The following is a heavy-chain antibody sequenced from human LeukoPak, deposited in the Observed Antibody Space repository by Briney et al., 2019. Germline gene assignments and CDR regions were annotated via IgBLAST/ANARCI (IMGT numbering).Heavy chain of an antibody. J-gene: IGHJ5*02. V-gene: IGHV4-59*12. Sequence: SETLSLTCTVSGGSISSYYWSWIRQPPGKGLEWIGYINYSGSTNYNPSLKSRVTISVDTSKNQFSLKLSSVTAADTAVYYCARGLSSQSGSGSYWLVPAGLLVRGPGSFDPWGQGTLVIVSS. CDR3: ARGLSSQSGSGSYWLVPAGLLVRGPGSFDP. CDR2: INYSGST. CDR1: GGSISSYY. D-gene: IGHD3-10*01.